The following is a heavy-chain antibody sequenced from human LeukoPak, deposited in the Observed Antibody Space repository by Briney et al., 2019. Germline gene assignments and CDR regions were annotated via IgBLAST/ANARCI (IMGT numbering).Heavy chain of an antibody. Sequence: GGSLRLSCAASGFTFSSYWMSWVRQAPGKGLEWVANIKQDGSEKYYVDSVKGRFTISRDNAKNSLYLQMNSLRAEDTAVYYCATSGGSGSYVSRTHNWFDPWGQGTLVTVSS. V-gene: IGHV3-7*01. CDR1: GFTFSSYW. D-gene: IGHD3-10*01. CDR2: IKQDGSEK. CDR3: ATSGGSGSYVSRTHNWFDP. J-gene: IGHJ5*02.